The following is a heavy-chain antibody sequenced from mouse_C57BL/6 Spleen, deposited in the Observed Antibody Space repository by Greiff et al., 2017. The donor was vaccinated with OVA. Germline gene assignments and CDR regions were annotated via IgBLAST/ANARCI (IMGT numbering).Heavy chain of an antibody. J-gene: IGHJ4*01. D-gene: IGHD2-5*01. V-gene: IGHV1-15*01. CDR3: TRAAYYSNYRYYYAMDD. CDR2: IDPETGGT. Sequence: VQLQQSGAELVRPGASVTLSCKASGYTFTDYEMHWVKQTPVHGLEWIGAIDPETGGTAYNQKFKGKAILTADKSSSTAYMELRSLTSEDSAVYYCTRAAYYSNYRYYYAMDDWGQGTSVTVSS. CDR1: GYTFTDYE.